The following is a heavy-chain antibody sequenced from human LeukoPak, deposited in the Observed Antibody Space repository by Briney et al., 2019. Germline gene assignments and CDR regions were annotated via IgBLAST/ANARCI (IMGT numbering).Heavy chain of an antibody. J-gene: IGHJ4*02. CDR2: INSDGSST. V-gene: IGHV3-74*01. D-gene: IGHD3-22*01. Sequence: GGSLRLSCAASGFTFSSYWMHWVRQAPGKGLVWVPRINSDGSSTSYADSVKGRFTISRDNAKNTLYLQMNSLRAEDTAVYYCARAKLLLRLGDYFDYWGQGTLVTVSS. CDR3: ARAKLLLRLGDYFDY. CDR1: GFTFSSYW.